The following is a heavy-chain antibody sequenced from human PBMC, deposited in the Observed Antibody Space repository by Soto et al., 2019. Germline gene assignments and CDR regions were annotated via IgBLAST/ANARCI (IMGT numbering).Heavy chain of an antibody. J-gene: IGHJ4*02. CDR1: GVTVSSDAYY. CDR3: ARYRFSGNKWSKFDY. D-gene: IGHD3-16*02. Sequence: KTSETLSLTCTVSGVTVSSDAYYWSWIRQHPGKGLEWIGNIYHTGSTYYSPSLKSRVAISLDTSKNQFSLTLTSVTAADTAVYYCARYRFSGNKWSKFDYWGQGTVVTVSS. V-gene: IGHV4-31*03. CDR2: IYHTGST.